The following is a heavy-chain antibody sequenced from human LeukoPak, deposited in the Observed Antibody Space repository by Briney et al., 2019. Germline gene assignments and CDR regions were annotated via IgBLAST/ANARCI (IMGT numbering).Heavy chain of an antibody. Sequence: GASVKVSCKVSGYTLTELSMHWVRQAPGKGLEWMGGFDPEDGETIYAQKFQGRVTMTEVTSTDTAYMELSSLRSEDTAVYYCATDGVEVFGDSNFDYWGQGTLVTVSS. CDR3: ATDGVEVFGDSNFDY. D-gene: IGHD3-10*02. CDR1: GYTLTELS. V-gene: IGHV1-24*01. J-gene: IGHJ4*02. CDR2: FDPEDGET.